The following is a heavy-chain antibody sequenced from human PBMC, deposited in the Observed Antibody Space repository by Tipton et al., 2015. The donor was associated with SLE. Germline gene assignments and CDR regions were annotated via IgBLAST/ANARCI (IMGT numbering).Heavy chain of an antibody. Sequence: LRLSCAASGFTFSSYGMHWVRQAPGKGLEWMAAIWYDGTNEYYADSVKGRFTISRDNSKNTLYLQMNSLRPEDTAVYYCAKDSIAGFEYYYYMDVWGKGTTVTVSS. V-gene: IGHV3-33*06. CDR2: IWYDGTNE. D-gene: IGHD3-16*01. CDR1: GFTFSSYG. J-gene: IGHJ6*03. CDR3: AKDSIAGFEYYYYMDV.